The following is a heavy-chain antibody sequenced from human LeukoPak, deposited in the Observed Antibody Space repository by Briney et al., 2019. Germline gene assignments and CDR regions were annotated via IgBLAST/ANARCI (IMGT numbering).Heavy chain of an antibody. Sequence: PGGSLRLSCAASGFTFNIYAMSWVRQAPGKGLEWVSGISGSGATTYYADSVKGRFTISRDNSKNTLYLQMNSLRAEDTALYFCAKDLSAFVRNFDYWGQGTLVTVSS. V-gene: IGHV3-23*01. CDR1: GFTFNIYA. CDR3: AKDLSAFVRNFDY. D-gene: IGHD6-6*01. J-gene: IGHJ4*02. CDR2: ISGSGATT.